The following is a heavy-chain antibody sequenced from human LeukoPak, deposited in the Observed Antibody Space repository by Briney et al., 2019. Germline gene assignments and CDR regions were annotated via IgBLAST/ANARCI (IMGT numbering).Heavy chain of an antibody. Sequence: SETLSLTCTVSGGSISSNNYYWGWIRQPPGKGLEWIGSIYYSGSTYYNPSLMSRVTISVDTSKNQFSLKLSSVTAADTAVYYCASHHLISYSSGWFNWFDPWGQGTLVTVSS. D-gene: IGHD6-13*01. CDR1: GGSISSNNYY. CDR3: ASHHLISYSSGWFNWFDP. J-gene: IGHJ5*02. V-gene: IGHV4-39*01. CDR2: IYYSGST.